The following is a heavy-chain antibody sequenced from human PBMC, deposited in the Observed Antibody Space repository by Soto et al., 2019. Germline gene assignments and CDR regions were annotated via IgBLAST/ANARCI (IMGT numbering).Heavy chain of an antibody. CDR3: AKGELNCSGGSCYSASDY. Sequence: GGSLRLSCAASGFTFSSYAMSWVRQAPGKGLEWVSAISGCGGSTYYADSVKGRFTISRDNSKNTLYLQMNSLRAEDTAVYYCAKGELNCSGGSCYSASDYWGQGTLVTVSS. CDR1: GFTFSSYA. V-gene: IGHV3-23*01. J-gene: IGHJ4*02. CDR2: ISGCGGST. D-gene: IGHD2-15*01.